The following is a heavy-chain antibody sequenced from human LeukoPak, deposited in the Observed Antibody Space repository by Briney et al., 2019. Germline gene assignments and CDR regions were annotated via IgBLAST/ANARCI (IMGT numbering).Heavy chain of an antibody. CDR3: AEQVSDYDSSTYYYY. Sequence: GGSLRLSCAASGFTFSSYAMSWVRQAPGKGLELVSDISGSGGTTYYADSVKGRFIISRDNSKNTLYLQMNSLRAEDTAVYYCAEQVSDYDSSTYYYYWGQGALVTVSS. J-gene: IGHJ4*02. CDR1: GFTFSSYA. V-gene: IGHV3-23*01. D-gene: IGHD3-22*01. CDR2: ISGSGGTT.